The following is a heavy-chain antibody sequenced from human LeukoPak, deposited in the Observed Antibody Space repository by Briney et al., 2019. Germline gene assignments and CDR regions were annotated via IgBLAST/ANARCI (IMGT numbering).Heavy chain of an antibody. Sequence: ASVKVSCKASGYTFTSYAMHWVRQAPGQRLEWMGWINTGNGNTKYSQRFQGRVTITRDTSASTVYMELSSLRSEDTAVYYCAREEGLMAYAFDIWGQGTMVTVSS. CDR3: AREEGLMAYAFDI. CDR2: INTGNGNT. CDR1: GYTFTSYA. J-gene: IGHJ3*02. D-gene: IGHD3-16*01. V-gene: IGHV1-3*04.